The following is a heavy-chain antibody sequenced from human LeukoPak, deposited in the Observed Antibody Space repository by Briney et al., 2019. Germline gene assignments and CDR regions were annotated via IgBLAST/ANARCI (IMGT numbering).Heavy chain of an antibody. J-gene: IGHJ4*02. CDR3: ARAQVGAPTDF. CDR2: VHGDGYSI. CDR1: GFPFSSYA. Sequence: GGSLRLSCAASGFPFSSYAMYWVRQAPGKGLVWVARVHGDGYSISYADSVRGRFTISRDNAKDTLYLHMNSLRPEDTAVYYCARAQVGAPTDFWGQGTLVTVPS. D-gene: IGHD1-26*01. V-gene: IGHV3-74*01.